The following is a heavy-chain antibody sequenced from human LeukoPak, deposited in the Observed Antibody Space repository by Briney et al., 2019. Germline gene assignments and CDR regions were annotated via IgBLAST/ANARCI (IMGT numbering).Heavy chain of an antibody. CDR3: AHRDTTMVRVDH. D-gene: IGHD5-18*01. J-gene: IGHJ4*02. Sequence: GGSLRLSCAASGFTFSSHAMNWVRQAPGKGLEWVSSINSNGNKIYYADSVRGRFTVSRDNAGNSLSLQMNSLTTEDTAVYFCAHRDTTMVRVDHWGQGTLVTVSS. CDR1: GFTFSSHA. CDR2: INSNGNKI. V-gene: IGHV3-21*03.